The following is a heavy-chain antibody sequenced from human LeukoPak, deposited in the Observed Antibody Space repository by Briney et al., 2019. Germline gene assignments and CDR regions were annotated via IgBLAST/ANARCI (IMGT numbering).Heavy chain of an antibody. D-gene: IGHD6-6*01. V-gene: IGHV1-46*01. CDR3: ALAEQLGYFDY. Sequence: ASVKVSCKASGYTFTSYYMHWVRQAPGQGLEWMGIINPSGGSTSYAQKFRGRVTMTRDTSTSTVYMELSSLRSEDTAVYYCALAEQLGYFDYWGQGTLVTVSS. J-gene: IGHJ4*02. CDR1: GYTFTSYY. CDR2: INPSGGST.